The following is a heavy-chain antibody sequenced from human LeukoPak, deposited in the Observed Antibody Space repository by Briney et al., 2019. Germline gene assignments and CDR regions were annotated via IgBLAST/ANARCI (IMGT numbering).Heavy chain of an antibody. J-gene: IGHJ4*02. D-gene: IGHD6-13*01. CDR1: GFTFSDYY. CDR2: ISSGGRTI. CDR3: AKSGALAGQQLGSALGY. Sequence: GGSLRLSCAASGFTFSDYYMSWIRQAPGKGLEWVSYISSGGRTIYYADSVKGRFTISRDNSKNTLYLQMNSLRAEDTGVYYCAKSGALAGQQLGSALGYWGQGTLVTVSS. V-gene: IGHV3-11*04.